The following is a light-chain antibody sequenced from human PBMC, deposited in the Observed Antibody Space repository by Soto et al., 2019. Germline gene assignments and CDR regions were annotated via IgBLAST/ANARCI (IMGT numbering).Light chain of an antibody. CDR2: DAS. Sequence: DIQMTQSPSSLSASVGDRVTITCRAGQSISSYLNWYQQKPGKAPNLLIYDASSLQSGVPSRFSGSGSGKEFTLTISSLQPEDFATYYCQQSYSTPLPFGGGTKVEIK. J-gene: IGKJ4*01. V-gene: IGKV1-39*01. CDR3: QQSYSTPLP. CDR1: QSISSY.